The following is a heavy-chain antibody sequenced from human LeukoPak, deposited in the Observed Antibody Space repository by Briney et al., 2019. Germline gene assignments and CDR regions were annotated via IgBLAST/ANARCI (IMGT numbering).Heavy chain of an antibody. CDR1: GYTFTSYY. V-gene: IGHV1-46*01. D-gene: IGHD6-13*01. Sequence: ASVRVSCKASGYTFTSYYKHWVRQAPGQGLEWMGIINPSGGSTSYAQKFQGRVTMTRDTSTSTVYMELSSLRSEDTAVYYCATKTLAAAGRDAFDIWGQGTMVTVSS. CDR3: ATKTLAAAGRDAFDI. CDR2: INPSGGST. J-gene: IGHJ3*02.